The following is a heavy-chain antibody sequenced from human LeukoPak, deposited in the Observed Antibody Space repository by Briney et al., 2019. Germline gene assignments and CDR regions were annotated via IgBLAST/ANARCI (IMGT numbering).Heavy chain of an antibody. J-gene: IGHJ5*01. CDR1: VHTFKNYG. CDR2: ISTYNGDT. Sequence: ATVKVPCKASVHTFKNYGIRWVRQAPGKALEWMGGISTYNGDTKHAQKVQGRLTLTADASTSTAYMELRGLRSDDTAVYYCARDPSNTSGWYIWFDFWGQGTLVTVSS. CDR3: ARDPSNTSGWYIWFDF. D-gene: IGHD6-19*01. V-gene: IGHV1-18*04.